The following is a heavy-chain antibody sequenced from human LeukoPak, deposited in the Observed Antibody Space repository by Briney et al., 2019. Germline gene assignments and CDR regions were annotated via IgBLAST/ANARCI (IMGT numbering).Heavy chain of an antibody. CDR3: AGDPHTGGY. CDR2: IQQDGSEK. J-gene: IGHJ4*02. CDR1: GFTFSNYW. Sequence: GGSLRLSCAASGFTFSNYWMSWVRQAPGKGLEWVANIQQDGSEKYYVGSVKGRFTISRDNAKNSLYLQMNSLRVEDTAVYYCAGDPHTGGYWGQGTLVTVSS. D-gene: IGHD1-1*01. V-gene: IGHV3-7*01.